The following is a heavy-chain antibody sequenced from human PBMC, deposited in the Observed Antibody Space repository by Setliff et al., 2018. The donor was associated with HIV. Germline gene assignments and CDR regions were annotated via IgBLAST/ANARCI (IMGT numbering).Heavy chain of an antibody. CDR1: GYTFTGYY. Sequence: ASVKVSCKASGYTFTGYYMHWVRQAPGQGLEWMGWINPNSGDTNYAQKFHGRVTMTTDMSISTAYMVLSRLRSDDAAMYYCARDERAIEARQEYFQYWGQGTLVTVSS. CDR2: INPNSGDT. J-gene: IGHJ1*01. V-gene: IGHV1-2*02. CDR3: ARDERAIEARQEYFQY. D-gene: IGHD6-6*01.